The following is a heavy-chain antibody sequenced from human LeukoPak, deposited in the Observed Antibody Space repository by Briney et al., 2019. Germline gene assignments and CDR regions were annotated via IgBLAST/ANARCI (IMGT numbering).Heavy chain of an antibody. Sequence: GVLRLSCAASGFTFSSYSMNWVRQAPGKGLEWVSTISSSSSYIYYADSLKGRFTISRDNAKNSLYLPMNSLKTEDTAVYYCTTDTDISYMDVWGKGTTVTVSS. CDR3: TTDTDISYMDV. V-gene: IGHV3-21*03. CDR1: GFTFSSYS. J-gene: IGHJ6*03. CDR2: ISSSSSYI. D-gene: IGHD5-18*01.